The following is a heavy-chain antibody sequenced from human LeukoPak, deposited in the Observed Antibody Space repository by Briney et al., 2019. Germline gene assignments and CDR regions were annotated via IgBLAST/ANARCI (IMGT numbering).Heavy chain of an antibody. J-gene: IGHJ4*02. V-gene: IGHV3-48*03. CDR2: ISSSGGAR. CDR3: ARGPEDYYESSGYFYL. D-gene: IGHD3-22*01. CDR1: GFTFNNYE. Sequence: GGSMRLACAASGFTFNNYEMNWVRQAPGKGLEWVSYISSSGGARYYADSVKGRFTISRDNVKNSLYLQMNSLRGEDTAVYYCARGPEDYYESSGYFYLWGQGTLVTVSS.